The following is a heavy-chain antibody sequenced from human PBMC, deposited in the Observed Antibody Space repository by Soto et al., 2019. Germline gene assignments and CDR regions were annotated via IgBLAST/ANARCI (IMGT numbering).Heavy chain of an antibody. CDR2: IWYDGSNK. CDR1: GFTFSSYG. J-gene: IGHJ4*02. Sequence: QVQLVESGGGVVQPGRSLRLSCAASGFTFSSYGMHWVRQAPGKGLEWVAVIWYDGSNKYYADSVKGRFTISRDNSKNTLYLQMNSLRAEDTAVYYRARDRIAARPVFFFDYWGQGTLVTVSS. D-gene: IGHD6-6*01. V-gene: IGHV3-33*01. CDR3: ARDRIAARPVFFFDY.